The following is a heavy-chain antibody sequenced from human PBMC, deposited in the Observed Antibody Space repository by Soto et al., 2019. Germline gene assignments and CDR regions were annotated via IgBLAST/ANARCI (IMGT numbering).Heavy chain of an antibody. CDR2: SRNKDHRYST. CDR3: VRGLNSFDV. Sequence: GGSLRLSCAVSGFIFSDHYMDWVRQAPGKGLEWVGRSRNKDHRYSTEYAASVRGRFTISRDDSKNVLYLQMNSLRVEGTAVYYCVRGLNSFDVWGKGTMVTVSS. V-gene: IGHV3-72*01. CDR1: GFIFSDHY. D-gene: IGHD2-21*02. J-gene: IGHJ3*01.